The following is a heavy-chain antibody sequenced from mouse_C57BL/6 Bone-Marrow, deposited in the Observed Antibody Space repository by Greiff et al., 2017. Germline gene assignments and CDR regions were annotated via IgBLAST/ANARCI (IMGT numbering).Heavy chain of an antibody. J-gene: IGHJ4*01. V-gene: IGHV1-5*01. CDR3: TRNRYYGSSYAMDY. CDR1: GYTFTSYW. Sequence: VQLQQSGTVLARPGASVKMSCKTSGYTFTSYWMHWVKQRPGQGLEWIGAIYPGNSDTSYNQKFKGKAKLTAVTSASTAYMELSSLTIADSAVXDCTRNRYYGSSYAMDYWGQGTSVTVSS. D-gene: IGHD1-1*01. CDR2: IYPGNSDT.